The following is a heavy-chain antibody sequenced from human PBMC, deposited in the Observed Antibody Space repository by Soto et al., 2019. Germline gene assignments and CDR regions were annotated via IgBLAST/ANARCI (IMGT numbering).Heavy chain of an antibody. D-gene: IGHD3-10*01. J-gene: IGHJ5*02. V-gene: IGHV1-69*01. CDR3: ARVTSMVRRVIDNWFDP. Sequence: QVPLVQSGAEVKKPGSSVTVSCKASGGTFSSYAIHWVRQAPGQGLEWMGGIIPMYGPAKYAQRFQGRVTITADESTTTVHMELTSLTSQDTAVYYCARVTSMVRRVIDNWFDPWGHGTLVTVSS. CDR1: GGTFSSYA. CDR2: IIPMYGPA.